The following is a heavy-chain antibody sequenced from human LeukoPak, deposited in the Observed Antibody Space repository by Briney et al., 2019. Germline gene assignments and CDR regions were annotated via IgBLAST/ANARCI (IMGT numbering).Heavy chain of an antibody. CDR2: ISGSGAST. J-gene: IGHJ4*02. CDR3: AKGRRPAMVRGVTGY. Sequence: GGSLRLSCAASGLTFSTYGMSWVRQAPGKGLEWVSAISGSGASTYYADSVKGRFTISRDNSKNTLYLQMNSLRAEDTAVYYCAKGRRPAMVRGVTGYWGQGTLVTVSS. V-gene: IGHV3-23*01. CDR1: GLTFSTYG. D-gene: IGHD3-10*01.